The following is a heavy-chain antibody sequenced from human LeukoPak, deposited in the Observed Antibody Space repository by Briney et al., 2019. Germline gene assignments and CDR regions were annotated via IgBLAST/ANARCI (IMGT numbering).Heavy chain of an antibody. Sequence: GGSLRLSCAASGFTFSSYAMSWVRQAPGKGLEWVSAISGSGGSTYYADSVKGRFTISRDNSKNTLYLQMNSLRAEDTAVYYCAREWEGCSTTDCPFDFWGQGTLVTVSS. CDR3: AREWEGCSTTDCPFDF. V-gene: IGHV3-23*01. CDR1: GFTFSSYA. D-gene: IGHD2-2*01. CDR2: ISGSGGST. J-gene: IGHJ4*02.